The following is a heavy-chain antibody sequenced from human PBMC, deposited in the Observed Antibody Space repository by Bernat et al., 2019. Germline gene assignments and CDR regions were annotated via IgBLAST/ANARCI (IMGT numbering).Heavy chain of an antibody. V-gene: IGHV1-2*04. Sequence: QVQLVQSGAEVKKPGASVKVSCKASGYTFTGYYMHWVRRAPGQGLEWMGWINPNSGGTNYAQKFQGWVTMTRDTSISTAYMELSRLRSDDTAVYYCARAPSVVRGVIISGWFDPWGQGTLVTVSS. D-gene: IGHD3-10*01. CDR3: ARAPSVVRGVIISGWFDP. CDR1: GYTFTGYY. J-gene: IGHJ5*02. CDR2: INPNSGGT.